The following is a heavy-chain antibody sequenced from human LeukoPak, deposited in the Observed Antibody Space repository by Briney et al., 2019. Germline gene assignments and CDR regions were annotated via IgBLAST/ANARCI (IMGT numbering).Heavy chain of an antibody. CDR3: ARGAQVGATDDY. V-gene: IGHV1-2*02. CDR2: INPNSGVT. Sequence: ASVKVSCKASGYTFTGYYIHWVRQAPGQGLEWMGWINPNSGVTDYAQKFRGRVTMTRDTAITTAYMELSRLRSDGTAVYYCARGAQVGATDDYWGQGTLVTVSS. D-gene: IGHD1-26*01. CDR1: GYTFTGYY. J-gene: IGHJ4*02.